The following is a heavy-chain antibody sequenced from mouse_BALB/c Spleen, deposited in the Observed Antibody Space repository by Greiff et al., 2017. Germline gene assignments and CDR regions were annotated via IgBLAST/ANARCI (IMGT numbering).Heavy chain of an antibody. D-gene: IGHD3-2*01. Sequence: QVQLQQSGAELMKPGASVKISCKATGYTFSSYWIEWVKQRPGHGLEWIGEILPGSGSTNYNEKFKGKATFTADTSSNTAYMQLSSLTSEDSAVYYWARSRQHALPDAMDYWGQGTSVTVSS. V-gene: IGHV1-9*01. CDR1: GYTFSSYW. J-gene: IGHJ4*01. CDR2: ILPGSGST. CDR3: ARSRQHALPDAMDY.